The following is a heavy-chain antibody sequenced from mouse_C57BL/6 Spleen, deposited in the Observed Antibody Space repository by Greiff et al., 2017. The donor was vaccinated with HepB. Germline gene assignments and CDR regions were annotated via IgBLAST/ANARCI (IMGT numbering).Heavy chain of an antibody. CDR2: IDPNSGGT. D-gene: IGHD1-1*01. CDR3: ASGGIITTVVSPYAMDY. J-gene: IGHJ4*01. CDR1: GYTFTSYW. V-gene: IGHV1-72*01. Sequence: QVQLQQPGAELVKPGASVKLSCKASGYTFTSYWMHWVKQRPGRGLEWIGRIDPNSGGTKYNEKFKSKATLTVDKPSSTAYMQLSSLTSEDSAVYYCASGGIITTVVSPYAMDYWGQGTSVTVSS.